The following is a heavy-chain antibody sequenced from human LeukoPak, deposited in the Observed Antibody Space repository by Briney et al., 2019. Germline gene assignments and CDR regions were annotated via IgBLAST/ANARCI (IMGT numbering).Heavy chain of an antibody. CDR3: AGDGGPDPLSGSYWFGP. D-gene: IGHD1-26*01. J-gene: IGHJ5*02. CDR1: GFTFSNYW. V-gene: IGHV3-74*01. CDR2: INSDGINT. Sequence: GGSLRLSCAASGFTFSNYWMHWVRQAPGKGLVWVSRINSDGINTSYADSVKGRFTISRDNAKNSLYLQMNSLRAEDTAVYYCAGDGGPDPLSGSYWFGPWGQGTLVTVSS.